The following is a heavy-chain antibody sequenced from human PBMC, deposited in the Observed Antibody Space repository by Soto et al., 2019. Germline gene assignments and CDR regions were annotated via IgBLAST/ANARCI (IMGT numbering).Heavy chain of an antibody. Sequence: ASVKVSCKASGYTFTIYYMHWVRQAPQQGLECIGIINPSGGSTSYAQKFQGRVTMTRDTSTSTVYMELSSLRSEDTAVYYCARDPYGYGMDVWGQGTTVTVSS. D-gene: IGHD4-17*01. CDR2: INPSGGST. CDR1: GYTFTIYY. CDR3: ARDPYGYGMDV. V-gene: IGHV1-46*01. J-gene: IGHJ6*02.